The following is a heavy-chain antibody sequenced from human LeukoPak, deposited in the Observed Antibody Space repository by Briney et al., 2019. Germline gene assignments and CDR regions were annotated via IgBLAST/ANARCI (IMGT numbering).Heavy chain of an antibody. D-gene: IGHD1-26*01. J-gene: IGHJ2*01. CDR1: GFTFSSFA. CDR3: AKRSSPEVGAPWYLDL. V-gene: IGHV3-23*01. CDR2: ISGSGGST. Sequence: GGSLRLSCAASGFTFSSFAMSWVRQAPGKGLEWVSGISGSGGSTYYADSVKGRLTISRDNSKNTLFLQMNSLRADDTAVYYCAKRSSPEVGAPWYLDLWGRGTLVTVSS.